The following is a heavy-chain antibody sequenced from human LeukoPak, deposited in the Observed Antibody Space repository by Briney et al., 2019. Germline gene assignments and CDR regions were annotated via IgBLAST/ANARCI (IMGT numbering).Heavy chain of an antibody. D-gene: IGHD3-22*01. CDR1: GLTFSSYG. Sequence: PGGSLRLSCAASGLTFSSYGMNWVRQAPGKGLEWVAVISYDGSNKYYADSVKGRFTISRDNSKNTLYLQMNSLRAEDTAVYYCAKDGSSGYYPYAFDIWGQGTKVTVSS. CDR2: ISYDGSNK. CDR3: AKDGSSGYYPYAFDI. V-gene: IGHV3-30*18. J-gene: IGHJ3*02.